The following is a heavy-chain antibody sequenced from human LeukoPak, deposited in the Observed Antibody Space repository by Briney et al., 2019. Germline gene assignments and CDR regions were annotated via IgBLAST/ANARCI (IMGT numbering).Heavy chain of an antibody. CDR3: ARTIQYDFWGGYSNFYYFDY. Sequence: PSETLSLTCTVSGGSISSYYWSWIRQPPGKGLEWIGYIYYSGSTNYNPSLMSRVTISVDTSKNQFSRMRSSVTAADTAVYYCARTIQYDFWGGYSNFYYFDYWGQGTLVTVSS. CDR2: IYYSGST. D-gene: IGHD3-3*01. J-gene: IGHJ4*02. V-gene: IGHV4-59*08. CDR1: GGSISSYY.